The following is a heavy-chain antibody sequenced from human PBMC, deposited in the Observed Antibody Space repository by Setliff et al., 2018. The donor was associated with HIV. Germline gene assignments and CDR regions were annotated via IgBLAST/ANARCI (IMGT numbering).Heavy chain of an antibody. D-gene: IGHD3-10*01. CDR2: ISLDGTMK. CDR3: ARQAYSINMVRGVIAPHFYYYMDV. CDR1: GFTFNEYS. Sequence: GGSLRLSCAASGFTFNEYSIHWVRQAPGKGLEGVAIISLDGTMKADADSVKGRCTISRDNSENRVYLQMHSLRPEDTAVYYCARQAYSINMVRGVIAPHFYYYMDVWGKGTTVTVSS. J-gene: IGHJ6*03. V-gene: IGHV3-30*14.